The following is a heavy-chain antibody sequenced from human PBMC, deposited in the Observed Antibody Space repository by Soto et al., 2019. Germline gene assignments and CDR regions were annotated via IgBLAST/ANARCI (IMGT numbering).Heavy chain of an antibody. Sequence: SETLSLTCAVYGGSFSGYYWSWIRQPPGKGLEWIGEINDSGSTNCNPSLKSRVTISVDTSKNQFSLKLNSMTAADTAVYYCARGLYTNSPRYWGQGTLVTVSS. D-gene: IGHD3-16*01. V-gene: IGHV4-34*01. J-gene: IGHJ4*02. CDR3: ARGLYTNSPRY. CDR2: INDSGST. CDR1: GGSFSGYY.